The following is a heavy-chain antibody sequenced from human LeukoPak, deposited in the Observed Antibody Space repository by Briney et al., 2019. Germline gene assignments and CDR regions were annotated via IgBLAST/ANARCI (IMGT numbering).Heavy chain of an antibody. CDR1: GFTFSSYG. Sequence: PGGSLRLSCAASGFTFSSYGMHWVRQAPGKGLEWVAFIRYDGSNKYYADSVKGRFTISRDNSKNTLYLQMNSLRAEDTAVYYCAKDRPPYYDILTGYYKGGRGGFDYWGQGTLVTVSS. D-gene: IGHD3-9*01. CDR2: IRYDGSNK. J-gene: IGHJ4*02. V-gene: IGHV3-30*02. CDR3: AKDRPPYYDILTGYYKGGRGGFDY.